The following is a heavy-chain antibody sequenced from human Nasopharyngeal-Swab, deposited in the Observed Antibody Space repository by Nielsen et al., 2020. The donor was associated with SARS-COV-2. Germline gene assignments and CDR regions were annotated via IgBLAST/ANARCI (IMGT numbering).Heavy chain of an antibody. D-gene: IGHD5-12*01. J-gene: IGHJ3*02. CDR1: GYTFTSYG. Sequence: ASVNVSCKDSGYTFTSYGISWVRQAPGQGLEWMGWISAYNGNTNYAQKLQGRVTMTTDTSTSTAYMELRSLRSDDTAVYYCAREARGYSGYETNNDAFDIWGQGTMVTVSS. CDR3: AREARGYSGYETNNDAFDI. V-gene: IGHV1-18*01. CDR2: ISAYNGNT.